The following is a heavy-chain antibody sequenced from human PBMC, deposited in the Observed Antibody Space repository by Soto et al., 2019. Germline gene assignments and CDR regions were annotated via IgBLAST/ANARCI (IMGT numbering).Heavy chain of an antibody. CDR1: GGSISSGGYY. CDR2: ISFAGTT. CDR3: ARVEYSVDRSGFYFDP. J-gene: IGHJ4*02. D-gene: IGHD2-21*01. Sequence: TLSLTCTVSGGSISSGGYYWSWIRQHPGQGLEWIGHISFAGTTYYNPSLKSRVIISVDTSKNQFSLKVTAVTAADTAVYYCARVEYSVDRSGFYFDPWGLGSLVTVSS. V-gene: IGHV4-31*03.